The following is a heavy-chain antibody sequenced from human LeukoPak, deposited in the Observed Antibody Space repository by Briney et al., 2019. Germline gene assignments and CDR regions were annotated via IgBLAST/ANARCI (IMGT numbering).Heavy chain of an antibody. D-gene: IGHD6-6*01. Sequence: SETLSLTCAVYGGSFSDYYWSWIRQPPGKGLEWIGEINHSGNTNYNPSLKRRVTVSVDTSKNQFSLELSSVTAADTAVYYCARNGSSPNFDFWGQGTLVTVSS. V-gene: IGHV4-34*01. CDR3: ARNGSSPNFDF. CDR1: GGSFSDYY. CDR2: INHSGNT. J-gene: IGHJ4*02.